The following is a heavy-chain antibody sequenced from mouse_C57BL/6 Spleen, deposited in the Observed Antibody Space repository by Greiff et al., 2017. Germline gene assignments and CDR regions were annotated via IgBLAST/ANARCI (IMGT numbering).Heavy chain of an antibody. V-gene: IGHV1-4*01. D-gene: IGHD1-1*01. CDR3: ARSTTVVAIDY. CDR1: GYTFTSYT. J-gene: IGHJ2*01. Sequence: QVQLQQSGAELARPGASVKMSCKASGYTFTSYTMHWVKQRPGQGLEWIGYINPSSGYTKYNQKFKDKATLTADKSSSTAYMQLSSLTSEDSAVYYCARSTTVVAIDYWGQGTTLTVSS. CDR2: INPSSGYT.